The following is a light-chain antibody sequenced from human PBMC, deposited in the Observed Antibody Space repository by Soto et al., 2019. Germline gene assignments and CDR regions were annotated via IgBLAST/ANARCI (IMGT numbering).Light chain of an antibody. Sequence: EIVLTQSPATLSLSPGERATLSCRASQSVSSYLAWYQQKPGQAPRLLIYDASNRATGIPARFSGSGSGTDFTLTISRLEPEDFAVYYCHQRSNWPPYTFGQGTKLEIQ. CDR1: QSVSSY. CDR2: DAS. V-gene: IGKV3-11*01. J-gene: IGKJ2*01. CDR3: HQRSNWPPYT.